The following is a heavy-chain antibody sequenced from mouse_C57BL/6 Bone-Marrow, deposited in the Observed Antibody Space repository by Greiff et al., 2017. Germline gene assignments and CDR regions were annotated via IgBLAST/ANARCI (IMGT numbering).Heavy chain of an antibody. CDR1: GYTFTSYG. CDR2: IYPRSGNT. J-gene: IGHJ3*01. CDR3: ADYYSNYVFAY. D-gene: IGHD2-5*01. V-gene: IGHV1-81*01. Sequence: VQLVESGAELARPGASVKLSCKASGYTFTSYGISWVKQRTGQGLEWIGEIYPRSGNTYYNEKFKGKATLTADKSSSTAYMELRRLTSADSAVYFCADYYSNYVFAYWGQGTLVTVSA.